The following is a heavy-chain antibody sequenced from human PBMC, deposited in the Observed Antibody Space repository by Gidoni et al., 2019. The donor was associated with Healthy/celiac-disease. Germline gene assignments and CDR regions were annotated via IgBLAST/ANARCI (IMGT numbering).Heavy chain of an antibody. Sequence: QVQLQQWGAGLLKPSETLSLTCAVYGGSFSGYYWSWIRQPPGKGLEWIGEINHSGSTNYNPSLKSRVTISVDTSKNQFSLKLSSVTAADTAVYYCAGAENSYGYLYFDYWGQGTLVTVSS. V-gene: IGHV4-34*01. D-gene: IGHD5-18*01. CDR1: GGSFSGYY. CDR3: AGAENSYGYLYFDY. CDR2: INHSGST. J-gene: IGHJ4*02.